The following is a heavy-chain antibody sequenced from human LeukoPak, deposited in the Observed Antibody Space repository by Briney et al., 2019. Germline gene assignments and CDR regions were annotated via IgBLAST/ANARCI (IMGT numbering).Heavy chain of an antibody. Sequence: SETLSLTCAVSGGPFSGYFWSWIRQSSGKGLEWIGEIHNSGTTNYNPSLNSRITISEDTSKNQFYLNLSSVTAADTAVYYCARRYYYNLGSFPFDFWGQGTLVTVSS. CDR1: GGPFSGYF. D-gene: IGHD3-10*01. V-gene: IGHV4-34*01. J-gene: IGHJ4*02. CDR2: IHNSGTT. CDR3: ARRYYYNLGSFPFDF.